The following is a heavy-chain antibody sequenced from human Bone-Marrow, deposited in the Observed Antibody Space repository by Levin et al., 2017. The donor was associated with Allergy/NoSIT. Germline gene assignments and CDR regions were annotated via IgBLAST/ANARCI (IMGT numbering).Heavy chain of an antibody. CDR3: AKDNSGSYHFDY. J-gene: IGHJ4*02. Sequence: PGGSLRLSCAASGFAIDDYAMHWVRQAPGKGLEWVSAITWNSGVAYAASVKGRFTISRDNAKNSLYLQMNSLRPEDTAFYYCAKDNSGSYHFDYWGQGTLVTVSS. D-gene: IGHD1-26*01. CDR1: GFAIDDYA. CDR2: ITWNSGV. V-gene: IGHV3-9*01.